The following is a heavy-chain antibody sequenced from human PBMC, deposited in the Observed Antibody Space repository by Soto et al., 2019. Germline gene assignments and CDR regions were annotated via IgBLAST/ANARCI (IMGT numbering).Heavy chain of an antibody. V-gene: IGHV4-59*01. CDR1: GGSISTYY. Sequence: PSETLSLTCTVSGGSISTYYWSWIRQPPGKGLEWIGYIYYSGSTNYNPSLKSRVTISVDTSKNQFSLKLSSVTAADTAVYYCARGPPGNLIAFDYWGQGTLVTVSS. CDR3: ARGPPGNLIAFDY. D-gene: IGHD2-21*01. CDR2: IYYSGST. J-gene: IGHJ4*02.